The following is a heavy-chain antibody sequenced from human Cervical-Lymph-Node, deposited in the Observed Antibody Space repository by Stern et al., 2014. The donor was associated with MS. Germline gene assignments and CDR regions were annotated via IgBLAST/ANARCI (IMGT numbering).Heavy chain of an antibody. CDR2: IFPGGSDI. J-gene: IGHJ4*02. V-gene: IGHV5-51*01. Sequence: MQLVQSGPEVKRPGESLKISCQASGYTFTSYWIGWVRQMTGKGLEWIAIIFPGGSDIRYSPSFQGQVTISADKSSSTAYLQWNTLKASDTAIYYCARQRYFDYWGQGTLVTVSS. CDR1: GYTFTSYW. CDR3: ARQRYFDY.